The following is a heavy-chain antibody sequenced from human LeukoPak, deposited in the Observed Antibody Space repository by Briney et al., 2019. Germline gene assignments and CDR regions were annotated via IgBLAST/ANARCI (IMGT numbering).Heavy chain of an antibody. CDR2: IKSKTDGGIT. V-gene: IGHV3-15*01. CDR1: GFTFSNAW. Sequence: GGSLRLSCAASGFTFSNAWMSWVRQAPGKGLEWVGRIKSKTDGGITDYAAPVKGRFTISRDDSKNTLYLQMNSLKTEDTAVYYCTTVGWTTLKYYFDYWGQGTLVTVSS. CDR3: TTVGWTTLKYYFDY. J-gene: IGHJ4*02. D-gene: IGHD3/OR15-3a*01.